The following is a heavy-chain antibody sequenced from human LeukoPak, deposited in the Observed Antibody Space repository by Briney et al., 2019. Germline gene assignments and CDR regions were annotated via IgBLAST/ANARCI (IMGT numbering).Heavy chain of an antibody. V-gene: IGHV6-1*01. CDR3: ARTEVLPDYYDNSGGFDY. CDR2: TYYRSKWYN. CDR1: GDSVSSNSAA. Sequence: SQTLSLTCAISGDSVSSNSAAWNWIRQSPSRGLEWLGRTYYRSKWYNDYAVSVKSRITINPDTSKNQFSLKLSSVTAADTAVYYCARTEVLPDYYDNSGGFDYWGQGTLVTVSS. J-gene: IGHJ4*02. D-gene: IGHD3-22*01.